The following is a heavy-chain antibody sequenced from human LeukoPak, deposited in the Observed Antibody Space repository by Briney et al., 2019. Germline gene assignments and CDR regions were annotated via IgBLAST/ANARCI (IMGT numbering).Heavy chain of an antibody. V-gene: IGHV3-48*01. D-gene: IGHD1-26*01. CDR3: ARDWALPPARCYFDY. CDR1: GFTFSSYS. CDR2: ISSSSSTI. J-gene: IGHJ4*02. Sequence: GGSLRLSCAASGFTFSSYSMNWVRQAPGKGLEWVSYISSSSSTIYYADSVKGRFTISRDNAKNSLYLQMNSLRAEDTAVYYCARDWALPPARCYFDYWGQGTLVTVSS.